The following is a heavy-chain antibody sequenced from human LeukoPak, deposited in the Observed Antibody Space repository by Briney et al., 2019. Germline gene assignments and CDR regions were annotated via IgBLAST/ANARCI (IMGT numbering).Heavy chain of an antibody. D-gene: IGHD2-2*01. CDR3: ARAPITSPFYFDY. Sequence: PGGPLRLSCTASGFAFDEHGMSWVRQVPGKGLEWVSGINWSGGSKGYADPLRGRFTISRDNAKNSLYLQMDSLRAEDTALYYCARAPITSPFYFDYWGQGTLVTVSS. CDR2: INWSGGSK. CDR1: GFAFDEHG. V-gene: IGHV3-20*04. J-gene: IGHJ4*02.